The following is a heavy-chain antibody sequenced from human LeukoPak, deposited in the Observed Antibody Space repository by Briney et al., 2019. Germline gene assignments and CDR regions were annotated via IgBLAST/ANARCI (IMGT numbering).Heavy chain of an antibody. V-gene: IGHV1-69*04. CDR3: AREGGSIYIAAAGYNWFDH. Sequence: ASVKVSCKASGGTFSSYTISWVRQAPGQGLEWMGRIIPILGIANYAQKFQGRVTITADKSTSTAYMELSSLRSEDTAVYYCAREGGSIYIAAAGYNWFDHWGQGTLVTVSS. D-gene: IGHD6-13*01. CDR2: IIPILGIA. J-gene: IGHJ5*02. CDR1: GGTFSSYT.